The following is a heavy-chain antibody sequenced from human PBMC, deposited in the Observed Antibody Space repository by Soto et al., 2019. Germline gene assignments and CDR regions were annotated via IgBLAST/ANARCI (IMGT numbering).Heavy chain of an antibody. V-gene: IGHV2-5*01. J-gene: IGHJ4*02. CDR3: AHSDGGYEIIYFDF. Sequence: GSGPTLVNPTRTLTLTCTFSGFSFTTAGVAVGWIRQTPGGAREWLTLIYYNDDRRFSPSLKTRLTITGDTSKSQVFLSLTNVDPGDTATYFCAHSDGGYEIIYFDFWGQGIPVTVSS. CDR1: GFSFTTAGVA. CDR2: IYYNDDR. D-gene: IGHD5-12*01.